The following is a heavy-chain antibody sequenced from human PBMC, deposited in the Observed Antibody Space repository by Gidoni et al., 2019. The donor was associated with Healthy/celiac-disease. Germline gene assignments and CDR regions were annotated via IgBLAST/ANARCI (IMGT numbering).Heavy chain of an antibody. J-gene: IGHJ4*02. Sequence: EVQLVESGGGLVQPGGSLRLSCAASGFTVSSNYMSWVRQSPGKGLEWVSVIYSGGSTYYADSVKGRFTISRDNSKNTLYLQMNSLRAEDTAVYYCARDPSGVPTVANWGQGTLVTVSS. CDR1: GFTVSSNY. CDR2: IYSGGST. CDR3: ARDPSGVPTVAN. V-gene: IGHV3-66*02. D-gene: IGHD4-17*01.